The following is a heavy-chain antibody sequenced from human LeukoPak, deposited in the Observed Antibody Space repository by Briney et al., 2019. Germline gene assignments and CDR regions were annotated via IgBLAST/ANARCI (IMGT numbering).Heavy chain of an antibody. V-gene: IGHV3-30*03. D-gene: IGHD6-13*01. CDR3: GRDCAASSSWYRNWFDP. J-gene: IGHJ5*01. CDR1: RYTFNNYA. Sequence: SRGAPRHSSAAPRYTFNNYAVRTVRQAPGKGRGRRAVISHDGSQKYSADSVKGRFPISRDNSKNTLFLQMNSLRLEDTAGYYCGRDCAASSSWYRNWFDPWGQGTLVTVSS. CDR2: ISHDGSQK.